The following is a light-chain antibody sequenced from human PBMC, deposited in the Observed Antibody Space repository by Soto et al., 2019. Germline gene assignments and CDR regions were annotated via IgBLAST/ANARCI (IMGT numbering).Light chain of an antibody. CDR1: QSINSKP. CDR2: NTS. Sequence: ECILKQSTGTLSLSPEEGASVSCRDSQSINSKPLVWYQRKFGQAPRLLIYNTSSRATCIPDRFSGMLSRTDFNLGISRLQPEDCSVDFWQQRAYGQVPLGQGTRLENK. V-gene: IGKV3D-20*02. J-gene: IGKJ5*01. CDR3: QQRAYGQVP.